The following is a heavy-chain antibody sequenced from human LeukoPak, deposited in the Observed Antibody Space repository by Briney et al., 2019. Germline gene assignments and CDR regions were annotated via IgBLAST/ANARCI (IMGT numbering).Heavy chain of an antibody. CDR3: AKGAPSIAAEGLFDY. D-gene: IGHD6-13*01. CDR2: IRYDGSNK. Sequence: GGSLRLSCAASGFTFSSYGMHWVRQAPGKGLEWVAFIRYDGSNKYYADSVKGRFTISRDNSKNPLYLQMNSLRAEDTAVYYCAKGAPSIAAEGLFDYWGQGTLVTVSS. J-gene: IGHJ4*02. CDR1: GFTFSSYG. V-gene: IGHV3-30*02.